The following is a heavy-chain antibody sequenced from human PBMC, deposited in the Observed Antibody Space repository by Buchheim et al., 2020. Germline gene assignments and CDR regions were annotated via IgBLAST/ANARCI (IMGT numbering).Heavy chain of an antibody. V-gene: IGHV4-59*01. CDR3: ARVIARYFDWLGLGYYYGMDV. D-gene: IGHD3-9*01. J-gene: IGHJ6*02. CDR2: IYYSGST. Sequence: QVQLQESGPGLVKPSETLSLTCTVSGGSISSYYWSWIWQPPGKGLEWIGYIYYSGSTNYNPSLKSRVTISVDTYKNQFSLKLSSVTAADTAVYYCARVIARYFDWLGLGYYYGMDVWGQGTT. CDR1: GGSISSYY.